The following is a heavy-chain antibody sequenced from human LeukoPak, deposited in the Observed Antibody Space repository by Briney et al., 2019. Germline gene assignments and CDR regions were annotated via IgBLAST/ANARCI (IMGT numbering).Heavy chain of an antibody. Sequence: GGSLRLSCAASGFTFSDYYMSWIRQAPGKGLEWVSYISSSGSTIYYADSVKGRFTISRDNSKNTLYLQMNSLRAEDTAVYYCAKAQDGDYVSTIFNYWGQGTLVTVSS. J-gene: IGHJ4*02. CDR3: AKAQDGDYVSTIFNY. CDR1: GFTFSDYY. D-gene: IGHD4-17*01. CDR2: ISSSGSTI. V-gene: IGHV3-11*01.